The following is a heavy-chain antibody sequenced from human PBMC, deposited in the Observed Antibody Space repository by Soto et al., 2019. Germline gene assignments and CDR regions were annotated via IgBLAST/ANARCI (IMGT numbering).Heavy chain of an antibody. CDR2: IFYSGST. V-gene: IGHV4-39*01. Sequence: PSATLSLTCTVSGGSISSSSYYWGWIHQPPGKGLEWIGSIFYSGSTYYNPSLKSRVTISVDTSKNQFSLKLSSVTAADTAVYYCARHLTYCSAGSCYSDFPYYGMDVWGQGTTVT. CDR1: GGSISSSSYY. D-gene: IGHD2-15*01. J-gene: IGHJ6*02. CDR3: ARHLTYCSAGSCYSDFPYYGMDV.